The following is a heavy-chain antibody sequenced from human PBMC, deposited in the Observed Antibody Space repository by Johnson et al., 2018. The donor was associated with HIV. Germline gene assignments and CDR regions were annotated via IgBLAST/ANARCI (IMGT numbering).Heavy chain of an antibody. V-gene: IGHV3-7*01. CDR3: ARDPGRYCSGGSCYVEDAFDI. D-gene: IGHD2-15*01. Sequence: VQLVESGGGLVQPGGSLRLSCAASGFTFSSYWMSWVRQAPGKGLEWVANIKQDGSEKNYVDSVKGRFIISRDNAKNSLYLQMNSLRAEDTAVYYCARDPGRYCSGGSCYVEDAFDIWGQGTMVTVSS. CDR1: GFTFSSYW. J-gene: IGHJ3*02. CDR2: IKQDGSEK.